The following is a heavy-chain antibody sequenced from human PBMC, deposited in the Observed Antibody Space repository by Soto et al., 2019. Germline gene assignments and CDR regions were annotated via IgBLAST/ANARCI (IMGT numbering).Heavy chain of an antibody. V-gene: IGHV4-31*11. D-gene: IGHD4-17*01. CDR1: GGSISSGGYY. CDR2: IYYSGST. CDR3: ARSTYGDSHFDY. Sequence: PXETLSLTCAVSGGSISSGGYYWSWIRQHPGKGLEWIGYIYYSGSTYYNPSLKSRVTISVDTSKNQFSLKLSSVTAADTAVYYCARSTYGDSHFDYWGQGTLVTVSS. J-gene: IGHJ4*02.